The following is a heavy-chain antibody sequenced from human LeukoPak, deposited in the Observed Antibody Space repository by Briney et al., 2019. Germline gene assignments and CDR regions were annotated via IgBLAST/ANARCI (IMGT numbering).Heavy chain of an antibody. D-gene: IGHD2/OR15-2a*01. CDR3: AKASLKKNVRYYGMDV. V-gene: IGHV3-7*03. Sequence: PGGSLRLSCAASGFSFSTYWMSWVRQAPGKGLEWVANIKKDGSEEYYVDSVKGRFTISRDNAKNSLYLQMNSLRAEDTAVYYCAKASLKKNVRYYGMDVWGQGTTVTVSS. J-gene: IGHJ6*02. CDR2: IKKDGSEE. CDR1: GFSFSTYW.